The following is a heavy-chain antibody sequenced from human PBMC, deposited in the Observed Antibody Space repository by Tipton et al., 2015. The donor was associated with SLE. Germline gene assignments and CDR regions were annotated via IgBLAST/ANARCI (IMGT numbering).Heavy chain of an antibody. CDR2: IYYSGST. V-gene: IGHV4-59*01. J-gene: IGHJ6*03. Sequence: TLSLTCDVTGFSISSGYYWSWIRQPPGKGLEWIGYIYYSGSTNYNPSLKSRVTISVDTSKNQFSLKLSSVTAADTAVYYCARVGVTLYYYYMDVWGKGTTVTVSS. CDR3: ARVGVTLYYYYMDV. D-gene: IGHD3-16*01. CDR1: GFSISSGYY.